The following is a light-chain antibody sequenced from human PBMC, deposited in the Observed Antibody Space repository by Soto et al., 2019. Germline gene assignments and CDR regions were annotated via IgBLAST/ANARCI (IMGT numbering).Light chain of an antibody. Sequence: QSALTQPASVSGSPGQSITISCTGTSSDVGGYNYVSWYQQHPGKAPKLLIFEVSSRPSGVSNRFSGSKSGNTASLTISGLQAEDEADYYCSSYTDSRRTLTVFGTGTKLTVL. CDR2: EVS. J-gene: IGLJ1*01. CDR1: SSDVGGYNY. CDR3: SSYTDSRRTLTV. V-gene: IGLV2-14*01.